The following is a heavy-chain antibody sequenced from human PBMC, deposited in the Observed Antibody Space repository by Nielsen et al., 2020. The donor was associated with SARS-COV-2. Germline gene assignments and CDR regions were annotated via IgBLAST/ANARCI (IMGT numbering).Heavy chain of an antibody. J-gene: IGHJ4*02. CDR2: ISSSSSTI. Sequence: GESLKISCAASGFTFSSYSMNWVRQAPGKGLEWVSYISSSSSTIYYADSVKGRFTISRDNAKNSLYLQMNSLRAEDTAVYYCARTYCSRTSCHNADWGQGILVTVSS. V-gene: IGHV3-48*01. D-gene: IGHD2-2*01. CDR1: GFTFSSYS. CDR3: ARTYCSRTSCHNAD.